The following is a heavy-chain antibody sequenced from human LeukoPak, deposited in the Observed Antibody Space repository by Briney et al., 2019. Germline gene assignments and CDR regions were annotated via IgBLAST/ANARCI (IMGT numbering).Heavy chain of an antibody. J-gene: IGHJ6*03. Sequence: GGSLRLSCTVSGFTVSSNSMSWVRQAPGKGLEWVSFIYSGTIHYSDSVKGRFTISRDNCKNTLYLQMNSLRAEDTAVYYCAKCGSGWFYYYMDVWGKGTTVTISS. CDR1: GFTVSSNS. D-gene: IGHD6-19*01. CDR2: IYSGTI. V-gene: IGHV3-53*01. CDR3: AKCGSGWFYYYMDV.